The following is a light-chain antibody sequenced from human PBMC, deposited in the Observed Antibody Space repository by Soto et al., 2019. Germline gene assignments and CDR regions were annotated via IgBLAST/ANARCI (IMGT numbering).Light chain of an antibody. V-gene: IGKV4-1*01. J-gene: IGKJ1*01. CDR1: QSVLYSPNNKNY. CDR3: QQRSDWPPWT. Sequence: IVMTQSPDSLAVPLGERATINCKSSQSVLYSPNNKNYLAWYQQKPGQPPKLLIYWASTRESGVPDRFSGSGSGTEFTLTISSLQAEDVAVYYCQQRSDWPPWTFGQGTKVEIK. CDR2: WAS.